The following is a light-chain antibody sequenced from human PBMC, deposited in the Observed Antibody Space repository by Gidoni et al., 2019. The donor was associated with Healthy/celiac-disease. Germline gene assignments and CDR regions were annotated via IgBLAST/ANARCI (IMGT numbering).Light chain of an antibody. CDR2: KAS. CDR3: QQYNSYPWT. Sequence: DIQMTQSPSTLSASVGERVTLTCRASQSISSWLAWYQQKPGNAPKLLIYKASSIESGVPSRFSGSGSGTEFTLTISSLQPDDFATYYCQQYNSYPWTFGQGTKVEIK. CDR1: QSISSW. J-gene: IGKJ1*01. V-gene: IGKV1-5*03.